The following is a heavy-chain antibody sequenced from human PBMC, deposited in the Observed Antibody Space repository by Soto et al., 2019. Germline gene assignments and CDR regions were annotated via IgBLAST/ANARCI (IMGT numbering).Heavy chain of an antibody. CDR2: INHSGST. V-gene: IGHV4-34*01. Sequence: SETLSLTCAVSGGSFSGYYWSWIRQPPGKGLEWIGEINHSGSTNYNPSLKSRVTISVDTSKNQFSLKLSSVTAADTAVYYCARTTDLHYYYGMDVWGQGTTVTVSS. CDR1: GGSFSGYY. J-gene: IGHJ6*02. CDR3: ARTTDLHYYYGMDV. D-gene: IGHD2-2*01.